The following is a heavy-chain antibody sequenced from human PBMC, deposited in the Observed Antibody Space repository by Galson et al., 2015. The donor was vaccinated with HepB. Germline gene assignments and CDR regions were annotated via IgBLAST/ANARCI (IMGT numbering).Heavy chain of an antibody. CDR3: ARERMVTIAAQQPDYYYYYGMDV. D-gene: IGHD6-6*01. J-gene: IGHJ6*02. CDR2: INPDSGGT. CDR1: GYTFTGFY. V-gene: IGHV1-2*02. Sequence: SVKVSCKASGYTFTGFYKHWVRQAPGQGLEWMGWINPDSGGTNYAPKFQGRVTMTRDTSISTAYMELSSLRSEDTAVYYCARERMVTIAAQQPDYYYYYGMDVWGQGTTVTVSS.